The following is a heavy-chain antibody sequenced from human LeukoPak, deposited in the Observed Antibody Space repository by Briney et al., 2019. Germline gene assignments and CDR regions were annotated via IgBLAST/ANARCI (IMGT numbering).Heavy chain of an antibody. V-gene: IGHV3-48*04. CDR2: ISSSGSTI. CDR3: ARAHRYDSSGYYSS. CDR1: GFTFSIYG. Sequence: GGSLRLSCAASGFTFSIYGMGWVRQAPGKGLEWVSYISSSGSTIYYADSVKGRFTISRDNAKNSLYLQMNSLRAEDTAVYYCARAHRYDSSGYYSSWGQGTLVSVSS. D-gene: IGHD3-22*01. J-gene: IGHJ5*02.